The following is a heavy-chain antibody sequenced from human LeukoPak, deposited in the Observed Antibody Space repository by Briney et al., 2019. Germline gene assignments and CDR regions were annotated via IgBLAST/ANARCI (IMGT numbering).Heavy chain of an antibody. CDR3: ARDWGYVVVVY. CDR1: GFIFSSYW. D-gene: IGHD3-22*01. V-gene: IGHV3-7*03. J-gene: IGHJ4*02. Sequence: GGSLRLSCAASGFIFSSYWVTWVRQAPGKGLEWVANMYQDGSQKHYVDSVKGRFTISRDNAKNSLYLQMNSLRAEDTAVYYCARDWGYVVVVYWGQGTLVTVSS. CDR2: MYQDGSQK.